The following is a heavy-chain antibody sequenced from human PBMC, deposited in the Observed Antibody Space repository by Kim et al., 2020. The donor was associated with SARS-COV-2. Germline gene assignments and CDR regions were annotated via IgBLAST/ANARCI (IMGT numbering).Heavy chain of an antibody. V-gene: IGHV1-69*02. Sequence: GRVTITADKSTSTAYMELSSLRSEDTAVYYCARSWGIAVAGNHEGGFDYWGQGTLVTVSS. CDR3: ARSWGIAVAGNHEGGFDY. D-gene: IGHD6-19*01. J-gene: IGHJ4*02.